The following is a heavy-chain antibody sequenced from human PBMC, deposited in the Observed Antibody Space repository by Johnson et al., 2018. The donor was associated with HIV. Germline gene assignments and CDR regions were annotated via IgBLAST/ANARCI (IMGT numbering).Heavy chain of an antibody. D-gene: IGHD2-21*02. Sequence: VQLVESWGGVVQPGGSLRLSCAASGFTVSSNYMNWVRQAPGTGLEWLLVIYSGGSTQYADSVKGRFTISRDNSKNTLYLQMNSLRADDTAVYYCVRDDYAFHIWGQGTMVTVSS. CDR2: IYSGGST. CDR1: GFTVSSNY. V-gene: IGHV3-66*01. J-gene: IGHJ3*02. CDR3: VRDDYAFHI.